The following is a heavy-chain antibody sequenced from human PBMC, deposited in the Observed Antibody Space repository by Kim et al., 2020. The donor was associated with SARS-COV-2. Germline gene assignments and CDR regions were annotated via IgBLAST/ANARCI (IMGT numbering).Heavy chain of an antibody. V-gene: IGHV3-11*01. CDR1: GFSFSDYA. D-gene: IGHD3-10*01. Sequence: GGSLRLSCAASGFSFSDYAMAWIRQAPGSGLEWVSYISDSGRSRYSADSLEGRFTVSRDNTKNSLYLHFSGLRAEVTANYYCAKDSGGGGSCFDFWGQGT. J-gene: IGHJ4*02. CDR3: AKDSGGGGSCFDF. CDR2: ISDSGRSR.